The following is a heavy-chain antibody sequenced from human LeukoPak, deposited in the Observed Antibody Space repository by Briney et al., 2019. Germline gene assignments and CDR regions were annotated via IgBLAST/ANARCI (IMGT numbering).Heavy chain of an antibody. J-gene: IGHJ6*02. CDR1: GASISSGSHH. CDR3: ARDHRITIFGVVISYYYGMDV. D-gene: IGHD3-3*01. CDR2: INHSGST. Sequence: SSETLSLTCTVSGASISSGSHHWGWFRQSPGKGLEWIGEINHSGSTNYNPSLKSRVTISVDTSKNQFSLKLSSVTAADTAVYYCARDHRITIFGVVISYYYGMDVWGQGTTVTVSS. V-gene: IGHV4-39*07.